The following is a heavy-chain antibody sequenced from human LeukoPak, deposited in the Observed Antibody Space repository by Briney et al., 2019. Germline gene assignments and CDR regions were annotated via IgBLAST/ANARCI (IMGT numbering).Heavy chain of an antibody. CDR1: GGTFSSYA. CDR3: ARALSGWLQMDHDAFDI. J-gene: IGHJ3*02. CDR2: IIPIFGTA. V-gene: IGHV1-69*13. Sequence: SVKVSCKASGGTFSSYAISWVRQAPGQGLEWMGGIIPIFGTANYAQKFQGRVTITADESTSTAYMELGSLRSEDTAVYYCARALSGWLQMDHDAFDIWGQGTMVTVSS. D-gene: IGHD5-24*01.